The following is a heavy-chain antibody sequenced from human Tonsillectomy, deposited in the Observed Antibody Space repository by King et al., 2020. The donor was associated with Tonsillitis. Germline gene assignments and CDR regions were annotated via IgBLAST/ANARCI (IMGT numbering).Heavy chain of an antibody. CDR1: GFTFSNAW. CDR3: TTDVSHEAITIFGVVIEGIDY. D-gene: IGHD3-3*01. J-gene: IGHJ4*02. V-gene: IGHV3-15*07. Sequence: VQLVQSGGGLVKPGGSLRLSCAASGFTFSNAWMNWVRQAPGKGLEWVGRIKSKTDGGTTDYAAPVKGRFTISRDDSKNTLYLQMNSLKIEDTAVYYCTTDVSHEAITIFGVVIEGIDYWGQGTLVTVSS. CDR2: IKSKTDGGTT.